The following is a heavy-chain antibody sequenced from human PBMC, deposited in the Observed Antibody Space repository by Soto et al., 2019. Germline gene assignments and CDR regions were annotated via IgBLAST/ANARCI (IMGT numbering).Heavy chain of an antibody. CDR1: GGSFSNAA. CDR3: ARDKDRLQLGGNYYYILDV. Sequence: QVQLEQSGAEVKKPGSSVKVSCKASGGSFSNAAISWVRQAPGQGLEWMGGIMPTFRAPDYAQKFQGRVTITADESTSTAYMELSGLRSDDTAIYYCARDKDRLQLGGNYYYILDVWGQGTTVTVSS. CDR2: IMPTFRAP. J-gene: IGHJ6*02. V-gene: IGHV1-69*12. D-gene: IGHD5-12*01.